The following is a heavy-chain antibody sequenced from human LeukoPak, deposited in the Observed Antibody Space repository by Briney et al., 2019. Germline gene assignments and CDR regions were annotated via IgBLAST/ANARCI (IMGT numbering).Heavy chain of an antibody. CDR1: GYSISSGYY. CDR2: IYHSGST. V-gene: IGHV4-38-2*01. CDR3: ARQSITMVRGVIPLGY. J-gene: IGHJ4*02. Sequence: SETLSLTCAVSGYSISSGYYWGWIRQPPGKGLEWIGSIYHSGSTCYNPSLKSRVTISVDTSKNQFSLKLSSETAADTAVYYCARQSITMVRGVIPLGYWGQGTLVTVSS. D-gene: IGHD3-10*01.